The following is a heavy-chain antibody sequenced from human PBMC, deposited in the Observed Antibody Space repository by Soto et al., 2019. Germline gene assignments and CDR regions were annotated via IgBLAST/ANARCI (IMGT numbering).Heavy chain of an antibody. CDR2: IDPSDSYT. CDR1: GYSFTSYW. CDR3: ARQSVLGFFGPFDYRDGQSV. Sequence: PGESLKISCKGSGYSFTSYWISWVRQMPGKGLEWMGRIDPSDSYTNYSPSFQGHVTISADKSISTAYLQWSSLKASDTAMYYCARQSVLGFFGPFDYRDGQSVRARGSSDPVS. V-gene: IGHV5-10-1*01. D-gene: IGHD3-3*01. J-gene: IGHJ6*02.